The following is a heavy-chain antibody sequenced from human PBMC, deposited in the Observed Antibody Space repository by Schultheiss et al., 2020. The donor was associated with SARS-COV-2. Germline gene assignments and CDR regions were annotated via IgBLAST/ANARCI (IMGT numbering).Heavy chain of an antibody. CDR2: TYYRSKWYN. CDR3: ARVKTWELLQGYYYYYDMDV. CDR1: GDSVSSNSAA. D-gene: IGHD1-26*01. Sequence: SQTLSLTCAISGDSVSSNSAAWNWIRQTPSRGLEWLGRTYYRSKWYNDYAVSVKSRITINPDTSKNQFSLQLNSVTPEDTAVYYCARVKTWELLQGYYYYYDMDVWGQGTTVTVSS. V-gene: IGHV6-1*01. J-gene: IGHJ6*02.